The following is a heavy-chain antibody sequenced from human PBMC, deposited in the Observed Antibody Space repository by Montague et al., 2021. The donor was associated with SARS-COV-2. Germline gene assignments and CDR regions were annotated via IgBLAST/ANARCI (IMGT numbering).Heavy chain of an antibody. CDR3: ARARITMIVVVNAFDI. V-gene: IGHV4-31*03. D-gene: IGHD3-22*01. Sequence: TRSLTCTVSGGSISSGGYYWSWIRQHPGKGLEWIGYIYYSGSTYYNPSLKSRVTISVDTSKNQFSLKLSSVTAADTAVYYCARARITMIVVVNAFDIWGHGTMVTVSS. CDR2: IYYSGST. CDR1: GGSISSGGYY. J-gene: IGHJ3*02.